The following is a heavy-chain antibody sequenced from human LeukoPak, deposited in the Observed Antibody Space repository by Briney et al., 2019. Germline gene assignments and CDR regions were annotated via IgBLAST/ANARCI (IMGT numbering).Heavy chain of an antibody. CDR2: IIPIFGTA. D-gene: IGHD1-26*01. J-gene: IGHJ1*01. Sequence: SVKVSCRASGGTFSSYAISWVRQAPGQGLEWMGGIIPIFGTANYAQKFQGRVTITADESTSTAYMELSSLRSEDTAVYYCAAEGGFRAEYFQHWGQGTLVTVSS. CDR3: AAEGGFRAEYFQH. V-gene: IGHV1-69*13. CDR1: GGTFSSYA.